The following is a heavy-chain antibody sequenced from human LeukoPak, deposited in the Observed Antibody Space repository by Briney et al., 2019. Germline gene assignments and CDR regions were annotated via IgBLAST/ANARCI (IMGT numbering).Heavy chain of an antibody. J-gene: IGHJ4*02. CDR3: ARRLGYCSYTSCNGGYDY. D-gene: IGHD2-2*01. CDR2: IHPGDSDT. V-gene: IGHV5-51*01. Sequence: GESLKISCKGSGYIFTNYWVGWVRQMPGKGLEWMGIIHPGDSDTRYSPSFQGQVTISADKSISTAYLQWSSLEASDTAIYYCARRLGYCSYTSCNGGYDYWGQGTLVTVSS. CDR1: GYIFTNYW.